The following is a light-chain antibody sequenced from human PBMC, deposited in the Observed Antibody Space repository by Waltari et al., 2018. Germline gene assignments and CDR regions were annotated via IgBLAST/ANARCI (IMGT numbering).Light chain of an antibody. Sequence: QSALTQPASVSESPGQSIPIPCTGTSSDVGHYDLVSWYLHNPGKPPHLILYEVKKRPSGVSNRFSGSKSGNTASLTISGLQAEDEADYFCCSYAGSHTWVFGGGTKVTVL. V-gene: IGLV2-23*02. CDR1: SSDVGHYDL. CDR3: CSYAGSHTWV. CDR2: EVK. J-gene: IGLJ3*02.